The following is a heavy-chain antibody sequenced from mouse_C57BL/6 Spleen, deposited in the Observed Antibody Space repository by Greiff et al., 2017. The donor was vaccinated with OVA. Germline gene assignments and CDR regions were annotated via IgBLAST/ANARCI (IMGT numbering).Heavy chain of an antibody. CDR1: GYAFTNYL. CDR3: ARYDYDAWFAY. D-gene: IGHD2-4*01. J-gene: IGHJ3*01. V-gene: IGHV1-54*01. Sequence: QVQLKQSGVELVRPGTSVKVSCKASGYAFTNYLIEWVKQRPGQGLEWIGVINPGSGGTNYNEKFKGKATLTADKSSSTAYMQLSSLTSEDSAVYFCARYDYDAWFAYWGQGTLVTVSA. CDR2: INPGSGGT.